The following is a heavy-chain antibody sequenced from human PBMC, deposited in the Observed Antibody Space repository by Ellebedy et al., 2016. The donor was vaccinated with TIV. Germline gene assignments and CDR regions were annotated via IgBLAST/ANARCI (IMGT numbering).Heavy chain of an antibody. CDR2: INRSGST. D-gene: IGHD3-10*01. J-gene: IGHJ4*02. Sequence: SETLSLTXAVYGWSFSGYFWSWIRQPPGKGLEWIGEINRSGSTNYSPSLKSRVTISVDTSKNHFSMKLSSVPAAHTAVYYCARFGYYWGQGTLVTVSS. CDR3: ARFGYY. CDR1: GWSFSGYF. V-gene: IGHV4-34*01.